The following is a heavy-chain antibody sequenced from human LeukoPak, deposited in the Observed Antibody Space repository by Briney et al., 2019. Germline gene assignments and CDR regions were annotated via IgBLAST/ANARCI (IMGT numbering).Heavy chain of an antibody. V-gene: IGHV4-4*07. J-gene: IGHJ6*03. CDR3: ARALGGNYYYYMDV. Sequence: SETLSLTCTVSGGSISSYHGSWVRQPAGKGLEWFGRIYTSWSTKYNPSLKHLVTMSVDPSKIQFSLKLSSVTVADTAVYYCARALGGNYYYYMDVWGKGTTVTVSS. CDR2: IYTSWST. CDR1: GGSISSYH. D-gene: IGHD3-16*01.